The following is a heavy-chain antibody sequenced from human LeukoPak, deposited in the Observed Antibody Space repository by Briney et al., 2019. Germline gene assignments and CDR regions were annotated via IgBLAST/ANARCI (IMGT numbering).Heavy chain of an antibody. D-gene: IGHD6-19*01. V-gene: IGHV4-59*01. CDR3: AREVAGTGYFQV. CDR2: VYYSGTT. J-gene: IGHJ1*01. Sequence: PSETLSLTCTVSDGSISRYYWNWIRQPPGKALEWIGYVYYSGTTNCNPSLKSRVTISVDSSQNQFSLKLTSVTAADTAVYYCAREVAGTGYFQVWGLGTPVTVSS. CDR1: DGSISRYY.